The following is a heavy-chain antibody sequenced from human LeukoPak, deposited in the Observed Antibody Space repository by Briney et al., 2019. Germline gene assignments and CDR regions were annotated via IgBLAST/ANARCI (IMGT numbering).Heavy chain of an antibody. D-gene: IGHD2-15*01. J-gene: IGHJ5*02. CDR3: ATTEVPYCSGGSCYRRGSDP. Sequence: GRSLRLSCAASGFTFSSYGMHWVRQAPGKGLEWVAVISYDGSNKYYADSVKGRFTISRDNSKNTLYLQMNSLRAEDTAVYYCATTEVPYCSGGSCYRRGSDPWGQGTLVTVSS. CDR1: GFTFSSYG. V-gene: IGHV3-30*03. CDR2: ISYDGSNK.